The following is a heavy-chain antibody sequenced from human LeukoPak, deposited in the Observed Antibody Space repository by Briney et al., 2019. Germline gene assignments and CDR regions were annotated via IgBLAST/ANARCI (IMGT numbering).Heavy chain of an antibody. CDR1: GGSFSGYY. D-gene: IGHD5-18*01. CDR3: ARLSAMARTYYYYYHMDV. J-gene: IGHJ6*03. V-gene: IGHV4-34*01. Sequence: SETPSLTCAVYGGSFSGYYWSWIRQPPGKGLEWIGEINHSGSTNYNPSLKSRVTISVDTSKNQFSLKLSSVTAADTAVYYCARLSAMARTYYYYYHMDVWGKGTTVTISS. CDR2: INHSGST.